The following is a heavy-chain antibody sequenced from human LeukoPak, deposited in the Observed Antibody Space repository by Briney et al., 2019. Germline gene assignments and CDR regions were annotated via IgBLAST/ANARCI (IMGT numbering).Heavy chain of an antibody. J-gene: IGHJ6*03. V-gene: IGHV4-59*01. CDR2: IYYSGST. CDR3: ARGKAAAGYYYYYMDV. Sequence: PSETLSLTRTVSGGSISSYYWSWIRQPPGKGLEWIGYIYYSGSTNYNPSLKSRVTISVDTSKNQFSLKLSSVTAADTAVYYCARGKAAAGYYYYYMDVWGKGTTVTISS. CDR1: GGSISSYY. D-gene: IGHD6-13*01.